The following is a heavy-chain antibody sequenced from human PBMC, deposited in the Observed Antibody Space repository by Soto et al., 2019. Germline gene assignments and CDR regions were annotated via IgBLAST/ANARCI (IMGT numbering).Heavy chain of an antibody. CDR1: GGSISSGDYY. D-gene: IGHD3-10*01. CDR3: ARPVRGTYGMDV. J-gene: IGHJ6*02. V-gene: IGHV4-30-4*01. CDR2: IYYSGST. Sequence: PSETLSLTCTVSGGSISSGDYYWSWIRQPPGKGLEWIGYIYYSGSTYYNPPLKSRVTISVDTSKNQFSLKLSSVTAADTAVYYCARPVRGTYGMDVWGQGTTVTVSS.